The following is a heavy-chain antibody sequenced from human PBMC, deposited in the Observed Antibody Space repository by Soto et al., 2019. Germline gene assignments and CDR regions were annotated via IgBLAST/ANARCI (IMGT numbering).Heavy chain of an antibody. CDR2: ISSSSSYI. Sequence: EVQLVESGGGLVKPGGSLRLSCAASGFTFSSYSMNWVRQAPGKGLEWVSSISSSSSYIYYADSVKGRFTISRDNAKNSLYLQMNSLRAEDTAVYYCARDGISRGYDFWSGPTTNYYYYYMDVWGKGTTVTVSS. CDR1: GFTFSSYS. CDR3: ARDGISRGYDFWSGPTTNYYYYYMDV. V-gene: IGHV3-21*01. D-gene: IGHD3-3*01. J-gene: IGHJ6*03.